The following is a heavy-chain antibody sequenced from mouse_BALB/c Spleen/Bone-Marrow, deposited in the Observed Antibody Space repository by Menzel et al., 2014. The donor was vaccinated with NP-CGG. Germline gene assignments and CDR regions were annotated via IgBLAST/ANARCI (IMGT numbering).Heavy chain of an antibody. CDR3: ARLSYYGRFAY. D-gene: IGHD1-1*01. Sequence: EVKLQESGGGLVQPGGSLKLSCAASGFVFSRYWMSWVRQAPGKGLEWIGEINPDSSTINYTPSLKDKFIISRDNAKNTLYLQMSKVRSEDTALYYCARLSYYGRFAYWGQGTLVTVSA. V-gene: IGHV4-1*02. CDR2: INPDSSTI. J-gene: IGHJ3*01. CDR1: GFVFSRYW.